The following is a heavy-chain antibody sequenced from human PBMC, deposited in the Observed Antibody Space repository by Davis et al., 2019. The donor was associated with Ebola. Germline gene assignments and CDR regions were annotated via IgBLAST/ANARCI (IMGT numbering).Heavy chain of an antibody. D-gene: IGHD3-22*01. Sequence: GESLKISCAASGFTFSTYSMSWVRQAPGKGLEWVSSISSDSDYIYYADSAKGRFTISRDNSKNTLYLQMSSLRAEDTAVYYCVKDSPMYYYDSSGYHTLYYFDYWGQGTLVTVSS. CDR1: GFTFSTYS. V-gene: IGHV3-21*01. CDR3: VKDSPMYYYDSSGYHTLYYFDY. J-gene: IGHJ4*02. CDR2: ISSDSDYI.